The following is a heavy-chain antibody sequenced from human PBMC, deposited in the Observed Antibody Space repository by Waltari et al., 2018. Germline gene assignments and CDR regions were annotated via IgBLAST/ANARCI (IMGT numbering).Heavy chain of an antibody. Sequence: QVQLVQSGAEVKKPGASVKVSCKAFGYPFISYGLSWVRQAPGQGLEWMGWISTSSGNTNYGQNFQGRVTMTADTSTSTAYMELRSLKSDDTAVYYCARDKGSGWFDPWGQGTLVTVSS. CDR1: GYPFISYG. J-gene: IGHJ5*02. D-gene: IGHD2-15*01. CDR3: ARDKGSGWFDP. CDR2: ISTSSGNT. V-gene: IGHV1-18*01.